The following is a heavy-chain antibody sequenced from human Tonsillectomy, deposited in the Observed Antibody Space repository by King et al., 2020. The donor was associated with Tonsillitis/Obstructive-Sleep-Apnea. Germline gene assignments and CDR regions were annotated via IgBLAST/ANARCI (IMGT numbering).Heavy chain of an antibody. V-gene: IGHV1-18*01. D-gene: IGHD2-21*01. Sequence: QLVQSGVEVKKPGASVRVSCKASGYTFTNYNISWLRQAPGQGLEWMGRMSVYNGNTNYAQKLQGRVTMTTDTSTSTAYMELRSLRSDDTAVYYCARVYCGGDCYAFDYWGQGIPVTVSS. J-gene: IGHJ4*02. CDR2: MSVYNGNT. CDR3: ARVYCGGDCYAFDY. CDR1: GYTFTNYN.